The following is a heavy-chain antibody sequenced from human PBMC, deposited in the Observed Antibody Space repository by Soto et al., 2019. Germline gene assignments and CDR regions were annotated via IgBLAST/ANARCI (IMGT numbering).Heavy chain of an antibody. CDR1: VFTFSSYA. Sequence: GWSLRLSCASSVFTFSSYAMHWVRQAPGKGLEWVAVISYDGSNKYYAESVKGRFTISRDNSENTLYLQMNSLRAEDTAVYYCFVAITMIVVDYWGQGTLVTVSS. D-gene: IGHD3-22*01. CDR2: ISYDGSNK. V-gene: IGHV3-30-3*01. J-gene: IGHJ4*02. CDR3: FVAITMIVVDY.